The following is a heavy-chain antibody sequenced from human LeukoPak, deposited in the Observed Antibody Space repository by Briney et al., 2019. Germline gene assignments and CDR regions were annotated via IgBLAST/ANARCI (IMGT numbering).Heavy chain of an antibody. CDR3: ARYAPSGYYDNWFDP. J-gene: IGHJ5*02. D-gene: IGHD3-22*01. CDR1: GGSISSYY. CDR2: IYTSGST. Sequence: SETLSLTCTVSGGSISSYYWSWIRQPAGKGLEWIGRIYTSGSTNYNPSLKSRVTMSVDTSKNQFSLKLSSVTAADTAVYYCARYAPSGYYDNWFDPWGQGTLVTVPS. V-gene: IGHV4-4*07.